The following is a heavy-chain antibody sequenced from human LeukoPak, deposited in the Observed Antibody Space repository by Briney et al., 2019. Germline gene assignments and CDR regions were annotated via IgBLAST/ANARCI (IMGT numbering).Heavy chain of an antibody. CDR1: GGTFSSYA. J-gene: IGHJ4*02. Sequence: ASVKVSCKASGGTFSSYAISWVRQAPGQGLEWMGGIIPIFGTANYAQKFQGRVTITADESTSTAYMEVSSLRSEDTALFYCARGGIAASFNYFDYWGQGTLVTVSS. V-gene: IGHV1-69*13. D-gene: IGHD6-13*01. CDR3: ARGGIAASFNYFDY. CDR2: IIPIFGTA.